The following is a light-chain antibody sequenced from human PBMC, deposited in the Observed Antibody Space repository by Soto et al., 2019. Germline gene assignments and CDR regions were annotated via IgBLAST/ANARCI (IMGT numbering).Light chain of an antibody. V-gene: IGKV3-11*01. CDR3: QQRSSWPLT. CDR1: QSVSSY. CDR2: DAS. Sequence: EIVLTQSPATLSSSPGERATLSCRASQSVSSYLAWYQQKPGQAPRLLIYDASNRATGVPARFSGSGSGTAFTLTISSLEPEDFAVYYCQQRSSWPLTFGGGTKVEIK. J-gene: IGKJ4*01.